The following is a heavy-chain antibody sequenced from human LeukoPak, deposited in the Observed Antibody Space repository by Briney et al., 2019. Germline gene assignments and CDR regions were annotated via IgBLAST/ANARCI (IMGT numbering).Heavy chain of an antibody. D-gene: IGHD6-19*01. CDR1: GFTFSSYA. J-gene: IGHJ1*01. Sequence: GGSLRLSCAASGFTFSSYAMSWVRQAPGKGLEWVSVISGSGGSTYYADSVKGRFTISRDNSKNTLYLQMNSLRAEDTAVYHCAKEDGGGGWPRAEYFQHWGQGTLVTVSS. CDR3: AKEDGGGGWPRAEYFQH. CDR2: ISGSGGST. V-gene: IGHV3-23*01.